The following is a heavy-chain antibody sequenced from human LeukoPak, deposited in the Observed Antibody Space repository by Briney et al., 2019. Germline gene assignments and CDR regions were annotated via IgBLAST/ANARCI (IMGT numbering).Heavy chain of an antibody. CDR2: IDPSDSYT. CDR1: GYSFTSYW. D-gene: IGHD3-22*01. J-gene: IGHJ4*02. CDR3: ARRYYYDSSGYHYYFDY. V-gene: IGHV5-10-1*01. Sequence: GESLRISCKGSGYSFTSYWISWVRQMPGKGLEWMGRIDPSDSYTNYSPSFQGHVTISADKSISTAYLQWSSLKASDTAMYYCARRYYYDSSGYHYYFDYWGQGTLATVSS.